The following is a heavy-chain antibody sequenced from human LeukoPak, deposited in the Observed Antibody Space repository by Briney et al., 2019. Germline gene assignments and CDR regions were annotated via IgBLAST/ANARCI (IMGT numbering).Heavy chain of an antibody. J-gene: IGHJ4*02. D-gene: IGHD6-6*01. Sequence: PGAFLRLFCAATGITFSNGWVPWGRQAPAQGLLWVSRINSGGSITTYADSVKGRFTISRDNAKNTLYLQMSSLRAEDTGVYYCARALGSIVDFWGQGTLVTVSS. CDR2: INSGGSIT. CDR1: GITFSNGW. V-gene: IGHV3-74*01. CDR3: ARALGSIVDF.